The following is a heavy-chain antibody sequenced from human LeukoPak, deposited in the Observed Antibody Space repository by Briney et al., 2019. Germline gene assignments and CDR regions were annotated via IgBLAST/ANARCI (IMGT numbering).Heavy chain of an antibody. CDR3: AKDRQGPGGY. Sequence: GGSLRLSCAASGFTFSSYAMSWVRQAPGKGVEWVSAISGSGGSTYYADSVKGRFTISRDNSKNTLYLQMNSLRAEDTAVYCCAKDRQGPGGYWGQGTLVTVSS. D-gene: IGHD3-10*01. V-gene: IGHV3-23*01. CDR2: ISGSGGST. CDR1: GFTFSSYA. J-gene: IGHJ4*02.